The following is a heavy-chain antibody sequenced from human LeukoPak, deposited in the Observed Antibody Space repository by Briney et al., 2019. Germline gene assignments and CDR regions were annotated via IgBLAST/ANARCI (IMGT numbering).Heavy chain of an antibody. V-gene: IGHV3-7*05. CDR1: GFTFNIYW. J-gene: IGHJ2*01. Sequence: GGSLRLSCAPSGFTFNIYWMSWVRPAPVKGLERVANIKQDGSEKYYVDSVKGRYTISRDNAKNSLYLQMNSLRAEDTAVYYCARGGSGFERYFDLWRRGTLVTVSS. D-gene: IGHD6-19*01. CDR2: IKQDGSEK. CDR3: ARGGSGFERYFDL.